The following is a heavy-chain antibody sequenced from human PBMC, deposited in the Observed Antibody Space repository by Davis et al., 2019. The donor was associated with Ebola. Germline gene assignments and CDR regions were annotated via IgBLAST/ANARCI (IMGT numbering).Heavy chain of an antibody. J-gene: IGHJ3*02. D-gene: IGHD6-6*01. Sequence: GGSLRLSCAASGFTFSQAPGKGLEWVGFIRSKAYGGTTEYAASVKGRFTISRDDSKSIAYLQMNSLKTEDTAVYYCTRSPSSSSPLGAFDIWGQGTMVTVSS. CDR3: TRSPSSSSPLGAFDI. V-gene: IGHV3-49*03. CDR1: GFTFS. CDR2: IRSKAYGGTT.